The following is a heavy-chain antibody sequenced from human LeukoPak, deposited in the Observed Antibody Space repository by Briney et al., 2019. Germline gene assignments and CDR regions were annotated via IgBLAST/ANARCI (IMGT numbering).Heavy chain of an antibody. V-gene: IGHV3-23*01. Sequence: GGSLRLSCAASGFTFSSYAMSWVRQAPGKGLEWVSAISGSGGSTYYADSVKGRFTISRDNSKNTLYLRMNSLRAEDTAVYYCAKNKLAYCGGDCYPSFDYWGQGTLVTVSS. CDR2: ISGSGGST. CDR1: GFTFSSYA. D-gene: IGHD2-21*02. CDR3: AKNKLAYCGGDCYPSFDY. J-gene: IGHJ4*02.